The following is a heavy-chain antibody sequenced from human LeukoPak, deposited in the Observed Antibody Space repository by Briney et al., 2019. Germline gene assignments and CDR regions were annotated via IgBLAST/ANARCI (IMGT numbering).Heavy chain of an antibody. Sequence: GGSLRLSCAASGFTFRNYGIHCVRQAPGKGLEYVSAISGNGGSTYYVDSVRGRFTISRDNSKDTVYLHMGSLRLEDMAVYYSARDKFGSGDYWGQGTLVTVSS. D-gene: IGHD3-10*01. J-gene: IGHJ4*02. CDR1: GFTFRNYG. CDR3: ARDKFGSGDY. CDR2: ISGNGGST. V-gene: IGHV3-64*02.